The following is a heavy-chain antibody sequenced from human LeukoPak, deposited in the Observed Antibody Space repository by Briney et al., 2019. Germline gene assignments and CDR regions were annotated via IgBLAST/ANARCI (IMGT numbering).Heavy chain of an antibody. D-gene: IGHD2-2*01. CDR1: GLIFSSYS. CDR3: ATVVPTTIPNFDY. J-gene: IGHJ4*02. V-gene: IGHV3-21*01. Sequence: GGSLRLSCAASGLIFSSYSMNWVRQAPGKGLEWASSISDNSNYIYYADSVKGRFTISRDNAKNSLYLQMNSLRAEDTALYYCATVVPTTIPNFDYWGQGTLVTVSS. CDR2: ISDNSNYI.